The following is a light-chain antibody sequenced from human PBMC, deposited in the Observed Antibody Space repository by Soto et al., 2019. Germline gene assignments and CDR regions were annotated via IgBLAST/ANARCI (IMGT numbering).Light chain of an antibody. J-gene: IGLJ1*01. CDR1: SSDIGGYNY. Sequence: QSALTQPASVSGSPGQSITISCTGGSSDIGGYNYVSWFQQHPGKAPKLMIYEVTNRPSGVSNRFSGSKSGSTASLTISGPQAGEGADFYCGSITRSKPPVFGNGTK. V-gene: IGLV2-14*01. CDR2: EVT. CDR3: GSITRSKPPV.